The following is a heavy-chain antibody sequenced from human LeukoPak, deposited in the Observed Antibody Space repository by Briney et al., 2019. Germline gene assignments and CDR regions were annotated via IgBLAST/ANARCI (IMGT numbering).Heavy chain of an antibody. CDR3: AKDPRVGSRVATPCH. CDR2: ISGSGGST. J-gene: IGHJ4*02. D-gene: IGHD5-24*01. V-gene: IGHV3-23*01. Sequence: GGSLRLSCAASGFTFTSYAMSWVRQAPGKELEWVSAISGSGGSTYYADSVKGRFTISRDNSKSTLFLQMNSLRAEDTAVYYCAKDPRVGSRVATPCHWGQGTLVTVSS. CDR1: GFTFTSYA.